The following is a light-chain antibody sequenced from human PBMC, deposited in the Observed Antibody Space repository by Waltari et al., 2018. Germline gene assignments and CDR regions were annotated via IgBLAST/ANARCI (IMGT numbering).Light chain of an antibody. CDR3: TSYTTTDTLYV. V-gene: IGLV2-14*03. CDR2: DVS. J-gene: IGLJ1*01. Sequence: QSALTQPASVSGSPGQSITISCTGTSSDIGSFNYVSWYQQYPGKAPKLIIFDVSNRPSGISALFSGSKSGNTASLTISGLQAEDEADYICTSYTTTDTLYVFGTGTQVTVL. CDR1: SSDIGSFNY.